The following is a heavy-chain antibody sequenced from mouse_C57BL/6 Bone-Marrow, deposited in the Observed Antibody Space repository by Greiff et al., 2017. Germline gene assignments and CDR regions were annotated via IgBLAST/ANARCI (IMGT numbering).Heavy chain of an antibody. V-gene: IGHV5-12*01. Sequence: EVKLMESGGGLVQPGGSLKLSCAASGFTFSDYYMSWVRQTPEKRLEWVAYISNGGGSTYYPDTVKGRFTLSRDNAKNTLYLHMSRLTSEATAIYYCARAYDSLYAIDYWGQGTSVTVSS. CDR1: GFTFSDYY. J-gene: IGHJ4*01. D-gene: IGHD2-4*01. CDR2: ISNGGGST. CDR3: ARAYDSLYAIDY.